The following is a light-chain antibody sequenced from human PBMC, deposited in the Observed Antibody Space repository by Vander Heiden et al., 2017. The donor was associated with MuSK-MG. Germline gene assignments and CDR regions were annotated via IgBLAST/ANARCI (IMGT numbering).Light chain of an antibody. Sequence: EIALTRSPATLSLSPGDRATLSCRASQSVSSYLAWYQQKPGQAPRLLIYDASNRASGIPARFSGSGSGTDFTLTISSLEPEDFAVYYCQQRSNCPLAFGGGTKVEIK. J-gene: IGKJ4*01. V-gene: IGKV3-11*01. CDR2: DAS. CDR3: QQRSNCPLA. CDR1: QSVSSY.